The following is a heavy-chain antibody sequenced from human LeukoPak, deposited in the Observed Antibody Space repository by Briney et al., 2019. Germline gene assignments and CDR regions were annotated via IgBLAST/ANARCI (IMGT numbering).Heavy chain of an antibody. D-gene: IGHD5-12*01. CDR2: IYPGDSDT. CDR1: GYSFTSYW. CDR3: ARPGYSGSLNFYWYFDL. Sequence: GESLKISCKGSGYSFTSYWIGWVRQMPGKGLEWMGIIYPGDSDTRYSPSFQGQVTISADKSISTAYLQWSSLKASDTAMYYCARPGYSGSLNFYWYFDLRGRGTLVTVSS. V-gene: IGHV5-51*01. J-gene: IGHJ2*01.